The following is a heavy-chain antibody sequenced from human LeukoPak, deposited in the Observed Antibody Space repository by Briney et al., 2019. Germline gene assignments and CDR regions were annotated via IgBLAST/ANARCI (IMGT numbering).Heavy chain of an antibody. CDR2: INPSDGST. D-gene: IGHD3-3*01. Sequence: ASVKVSCKASGYTFTSYYIHWVRQAPGQGLEWMGIINPSDGSTSYAQKFQGRVTMTRDTSTSTVYMELSSLRSDDTAVYYCARGLLPYYDFWSGYYSYYYMDVWGKGTTVTVSS. J-gene: IGHJ6*03. V-gene: IGHV1-46*01. CDR3: ARGLLPYYDFWSGYYSYYYMDV. CDR1: GYTFTSYY.